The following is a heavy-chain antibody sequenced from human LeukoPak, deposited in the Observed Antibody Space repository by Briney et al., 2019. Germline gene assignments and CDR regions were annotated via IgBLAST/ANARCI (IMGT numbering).Heavy chain of an antibody. CDR1: GFTFSSYE. V-gene: IGHV3-48*03. Sequence: PGGSLRLSCAASGFTFSSYEMNWVRQAPGKGLEWVSYISSSGSTIYYADSVKGRFTISRDNAKNSLYLQMNSLRAEDTAVYYCARAEGYSLTPDYWGQGTLVTVSS. CDR3: ARAEGYSLTPDY. CDR2: ISSSGSTI. J-gene: IGHJ4*02. D-gene: IGHD2-21*01.